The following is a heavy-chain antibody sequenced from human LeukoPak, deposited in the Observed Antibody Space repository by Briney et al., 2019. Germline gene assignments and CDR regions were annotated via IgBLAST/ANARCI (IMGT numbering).Heavy chain of an antibody. CDR1: GGSISSSSYY. Sequence: SETLSLTCTVSGGSISSSSYYWGWIRQPPGKVLESIGSIYYSGSIYYNPSLKSRVTISVDTSKNQFSLKLSSVTAANTAVYYCASLRERSYYARGFDYWGQGTLVTISS. D-gene: IGHD3-3*01. J-gene: IGHJ4*02. V-gene: IGHV4-39*01. CDR3: ASLRERSYYARGFDY. CDR2: IYYSGSI.